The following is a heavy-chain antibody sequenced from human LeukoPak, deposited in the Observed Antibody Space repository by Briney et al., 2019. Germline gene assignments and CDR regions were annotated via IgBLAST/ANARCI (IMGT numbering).Heavy chain of an antibody. CDR1: AGSFSGYY. CDR2: INHSGST. Sequence: SETLSLTCAVYAGSFSGYYWSWIRQPPGKGLEWIGEINHSGSTNYNPSLKSRVTISVDTSKNQFSLKLSSVTAADTAVYYCVRHVEYFRHWGQGTLVTVSS. V-gene: IGHV4-34*01. J-gene: IGHJ1*01. CDR3: VRHVEYFRH.